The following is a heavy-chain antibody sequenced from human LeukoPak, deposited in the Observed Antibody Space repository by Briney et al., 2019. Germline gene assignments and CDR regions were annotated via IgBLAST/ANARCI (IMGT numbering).Heavy chain of an antibody. Sequence: GGSLRLFCAASGFTFSSNWMNWVRQAPGEGLVWVSRISGDGATITYADSVKDRFTISRDNSKNTLYLQMNSLRAEDTAVYYCARDGDYGYYYYYMDVWGKGTTVTVSS. V-gene: IGHV3-74*01. CDR3: ARDGDYGYYYYYMDV. J-gene: IGHJ6*03. D-gene: IGHD4-17*01. CDR2: ISGDGATI. CDR1: GFTFSSNW.